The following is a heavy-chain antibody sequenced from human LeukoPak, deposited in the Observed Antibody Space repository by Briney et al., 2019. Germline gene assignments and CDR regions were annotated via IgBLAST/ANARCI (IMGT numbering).Heavy chain of an antibody. D-gene: IGHD2-15*01. CDR1: GYSFTTYY. CDR3: ARDVVVEVGMLPTDSWFDP. CDR2: INPSDGST. J-gene: IGHJ5*02. Sequence: ASVKVSCKATGYSFTTYYIHWMRQAPGRGLEWMGIINPSDGSTSSAQKFQGRVTMTSDTSTSTVYMELSSLTYDDTAVYYCARDVVVEVGMLPTDSWFDPWGRGTLVAVSS. V-gene: IGHV1-46*01.